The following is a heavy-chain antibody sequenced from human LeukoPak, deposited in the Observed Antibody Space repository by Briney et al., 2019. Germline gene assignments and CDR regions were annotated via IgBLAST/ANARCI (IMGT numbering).Heavy chain of an antibody. Sequence: RSGGSLRLSCAASGFTFSTYAMQWVRQAPGKGREGVSYIGCSGSPTHYADSVKGRFTISRDNGKTSLYLHMNSLRDEDTAVYYCARGGAGGSWFDFWGQGTLVTVSS. CDR3: ARGGAGGSWFDF. J-gene: IGHJ4*02. D-gene: IGHD6-19*01. CDR2: IGCSGSPT. V-gene: IGHV3-48*02. CDR1: GFTFSTYA.